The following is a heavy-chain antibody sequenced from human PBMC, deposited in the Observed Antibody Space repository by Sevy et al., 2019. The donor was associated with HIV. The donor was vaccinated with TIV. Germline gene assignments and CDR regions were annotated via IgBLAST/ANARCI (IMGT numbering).Heavy chain of an antibody. V-gene: IGHV1-2*02. CDR1: GYTFIGYN. D-gene: IGHD6-19*01. Sequence: ASVKVSCKASGYTFIGYNMHWVRQAPGQGLEWMGWINPNSGGTNYAQKFQGRVTMTRDTSISTAYMELSRLRSDDTAVYYCARSRVYSSGWTNWGQGTLVTVSS. CDR2: INPNSGGT. CDR3: ARSRVYSSGWTN. J-gene: IGHJ4*02.